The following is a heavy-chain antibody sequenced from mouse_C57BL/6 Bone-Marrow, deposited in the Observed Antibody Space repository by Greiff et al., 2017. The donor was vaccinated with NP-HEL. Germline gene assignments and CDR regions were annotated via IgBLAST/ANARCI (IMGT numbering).Heavy chain of an antibody. CDR1: GYTFTSYG. D-gene: IGHD1-1*01. V-gene: IGHV1-81*01. J-gene: IGHJ1*03. CDR3: AGYYYGSSSHWYFDV. CDR2: IYPRSGNT. Sequence: VQLVESGAELARPGASVKLSCKASGYTFTSYGISWVKQRTGQGLEWIGEIYPRSGNTYYNEKFKGKATLTADKSSSTAYMELRSLTSEDSAVYFCAGYYYGSSSHWYFDVWGTGTTVTVSS.